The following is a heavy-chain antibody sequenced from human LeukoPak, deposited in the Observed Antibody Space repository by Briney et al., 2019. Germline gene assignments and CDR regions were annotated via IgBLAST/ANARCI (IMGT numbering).Heavy chain of an antibody. V-gene: IGHV3-53*01. D-gene: IGHD1-26*01. Sequence: GGSLRLSCAASGFTFSSYEMNWVRQAPGKGLEWVSVIYSDGTTYYAASVKGRFGISRDNSKNTVDLQMNSLRAEDTAVYYCARDLREHGVFDIWGQGTMVTVSS. J-gene: IGHJ3*02. CDR2: IYSDGTT. CDR3: ARDLREHGVFDI. CDR1: GFTFSSYE.